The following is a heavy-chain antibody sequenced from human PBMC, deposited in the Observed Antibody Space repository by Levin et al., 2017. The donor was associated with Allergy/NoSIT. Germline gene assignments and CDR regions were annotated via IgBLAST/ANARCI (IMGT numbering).Heavy chain of an antibody. Sequence: PGGSLRLSCAASGFTFSSYGMHWVRQAPGKGLEWVAVIWYDGSNKYYADSVKGRFTISRDNSKNTLYLQMNSLRAEDTAVYYCARDYYGSGSYFGYWGQGTLVTVSS. CDR3: ARDYYGSGSYFGY. D-gene: IGHD3-10*01. V-gene: IGHV3-33*01. CDR2: IWYDGSNK. J-gene: IGHJ4*02. CDR1: GFTFSSYG.